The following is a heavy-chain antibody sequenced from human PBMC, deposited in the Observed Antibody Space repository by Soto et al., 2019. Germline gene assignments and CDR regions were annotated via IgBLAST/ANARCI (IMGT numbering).Heavy chain of an antibody. D-gene: IGHD1-1*01. CDR3: AYRKHNRGGFPFDS. CDR1: GFSLSTSGVG. Sequence: QITLKESGPPLVKPTQTLTLTCSFSGFSLSTSGVGVGWIRQPPGKALEWLALNDWGDNKWYSPSLKSRLTITKDTSKNQVVLTMTNMDPVDTATYYCAYRKHNRGGFPFDSWGQGTLVTVSS. J-gene: IGHJ4*02. CDR2: NDWGDNK. V-gene: IGHV2-5*02.